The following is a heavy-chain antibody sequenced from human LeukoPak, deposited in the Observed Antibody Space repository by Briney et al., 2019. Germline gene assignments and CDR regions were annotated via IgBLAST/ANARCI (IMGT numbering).Heavy chain of an antibody. Sequence: SETLSLTCTVSGGALSSSYYYWGWIRQPPGKGLEWIGSMSYSGNTSYNPSLKSRVTISVDTSKNQFSLKLSSVSAADTAMYYCARGVYAGGFYFDYWGQGTLVTVSS. CDR1: GGALSSSYYY. J-gene: IGHJ4*02. CDR2: MSYSGNT. CDR3: ARGVYAGGFYFDY. D-gene: IGHD2-8*01. V-gene: IGHV4-39*07.